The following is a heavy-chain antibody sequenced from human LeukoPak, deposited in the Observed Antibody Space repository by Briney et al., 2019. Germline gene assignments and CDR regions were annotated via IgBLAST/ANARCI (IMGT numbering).Heavy chain of an antibody. V-gene: IGHV3-23*01. Sequence: PGGSLRFSCAASGFTFSSYAMSWVRQAPGKGLEWVSAISGSGGSTYYADSVKGRFTISRDNSKNTLYLQMNSLRAEDTAVYYCARDPGGPHTVKWDAFDIWGQGTMVTVSS. CDR1: GFTFSSYA. CDR3: ARDPGGPHTVKWDAFDI. D-gene: IGHD2-2*02. J-gene: IGHJ3*02. CDR2: ISGSGGST.